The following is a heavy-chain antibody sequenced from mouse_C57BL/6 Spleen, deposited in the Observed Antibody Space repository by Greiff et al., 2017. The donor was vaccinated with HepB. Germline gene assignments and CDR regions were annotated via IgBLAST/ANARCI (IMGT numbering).Heavy chain of an antibody. J-gene: IGHJ4*01. V-gene: IGHV1-42*01. Sequence: VHVKQSGPELVKPGASVKISCKASGYSFTGYYMNWVKQSPEKSLEWIGEINPSTGGTTYNQKFKAKATLTVDKSSSTAYMQLKSLTSEDSAVYYCASSDYDVNYAMDYWGQGTSVTVSS. CDR1: GYSFTGYY. CDR3: ASSDYDVNYAMDY. D-gene: IGHD2-4*01. CDR2: INPSTGGT.